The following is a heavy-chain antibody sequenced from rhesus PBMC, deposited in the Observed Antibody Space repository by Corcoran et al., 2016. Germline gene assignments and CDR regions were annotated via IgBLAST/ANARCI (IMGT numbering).Heavy chain of an antibody. CDR2: IKGNSRGT. D-gene: IGHD3-28*01. Sequence: QMQLQESGPGLVRPSETLSLTCVVSGASIRSYWWSWIRQPPGKGLEWIGEIKGNSRGTSSNPPSKSRFTISKGASNTPCSLKLSSVTAADTAVYFCARAPYHYDNGYPSWYFDIWGPGTPITVSS. J-gene: IGHJ2*01. V-gene: IGHV4-80*01. CDR1: GASIRSYW. CDR3: ARAPYHYDNGYPSWYFDI.